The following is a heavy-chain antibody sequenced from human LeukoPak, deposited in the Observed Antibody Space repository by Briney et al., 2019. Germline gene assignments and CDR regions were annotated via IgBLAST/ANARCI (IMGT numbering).Heavy chain of an antibody. V-gene: IGHV4-39*07. CDR2: INHSGST. CDR1: GGSISSSSYY. CDR3: ARFPGSVRYYFDY. J-gene: IGHJ4*02. D-gene: IGHD6-6*01. Sequence: SETLSLTCTVSGGSISSSSYYWGWIRQPPGKGLEWIGEINHSGSTNYNPSLKSRVTISVDTSKNQFSLKLSSVTAADTAVYYCARFPGSVRYYFDYWGQGTLVNVSS.